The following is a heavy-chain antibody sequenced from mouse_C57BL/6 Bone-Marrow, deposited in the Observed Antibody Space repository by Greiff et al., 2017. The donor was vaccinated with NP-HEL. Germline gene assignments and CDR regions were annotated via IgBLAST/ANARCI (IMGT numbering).Heavy chain of an antibody. V-gene: IGHV5-17*01. CDR2: ISSGSSTI. Sequence: EVHLVESGGGLVKPGGSLKLSCAASGFTFSDYGMHWVRQAPEKGLEWVGYISSGSSTIYYADTVKGGFTISRDNAKNTLFLQMTMLRSEDTAMYYCARKEGGYWGQGTTLTVSS. CDR1: GFTFSDYG. CDR3: ARKEGGY. J-gene: IGHJ2*01.